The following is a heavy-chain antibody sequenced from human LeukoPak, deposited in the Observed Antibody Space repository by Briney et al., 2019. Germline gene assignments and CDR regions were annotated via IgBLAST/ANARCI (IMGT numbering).Heavy chain of an antibody. D-gene: IGHD6-13*01. J-gene: IGHJ4*02. Sequence: ASVKVSCKSSGYTFTSYAMNWVRQAPGQGLEWMGWISTNTGNPTYAQGFTGRFVFSLDTSVSTAYLQISSLKAEDTAVYYCARDRSMAAADYYFDYWGQGTLVTVSS. V-gene: IGHV7-4-1*02. CDR1: GYTFTSYA. CDR2: ISTNTGNP. CDR3: ARDRSMAAADYYFDY.